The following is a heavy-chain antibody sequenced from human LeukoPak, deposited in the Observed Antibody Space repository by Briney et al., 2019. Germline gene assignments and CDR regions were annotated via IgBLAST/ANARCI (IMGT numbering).Heavy chain of an antibody. CDR2: ISGSGGTT. CDR3: AKGSGSGWYGWFAP. V-gene: IGHV3-23*01. D-gene: IGHD6-19*01. Sequence: GGSLRLSCAASGFTFTSYDLSWVRQAPGKGLEWVSAISGSGGTTYYADSVKGRFTISRDNSKNTLYLQMNSLRAEDTAVYYCAKGSGSGWYGWFAPWGQGTLVTVSS. CDR1: GFTFTSYD. J-gene: IGHJ5*02.